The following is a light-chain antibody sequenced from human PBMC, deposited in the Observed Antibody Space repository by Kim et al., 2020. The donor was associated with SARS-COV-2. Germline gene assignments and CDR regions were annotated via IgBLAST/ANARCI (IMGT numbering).Light chain of an antibody. J-gene: IGLJ2*01. CDR3: NSWDSSGDHL. Sequence: SSELTQDPAVSVALGQTVRITCQGDSLRNYYINWYQQKPGQAPVLVIYNKKDRPSGNPDRLSGSNSGNTASLTITGTQAEDEADYYCNSWDSSGDHLFGG. V-gene: IGLV3-19*01. CDR2: NKK. CDR1: SLRNYY.